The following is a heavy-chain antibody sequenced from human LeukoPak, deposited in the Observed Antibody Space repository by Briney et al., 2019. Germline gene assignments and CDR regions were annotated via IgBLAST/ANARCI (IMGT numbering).Heavy chain of an antibody. J-gene: IGHJ3*02. V-gene: IGHV4-4*02. D-gene: IGHD3-3*01. Sequence: SGTLSLTCAVSGGSISSSNWWSWVRQPPGKGLEWIGYIYYSGSTNYNPSLKNRVAISVDTSKNQFSLKLSSVTAADTAVYYCAKIKTTFGVVTHAFDIWGQGTIVTVSP. CDR1: GGSISSSNW. CDR3: AKIKTTFGVVTHAFDI. CDR2: IYYSGST.